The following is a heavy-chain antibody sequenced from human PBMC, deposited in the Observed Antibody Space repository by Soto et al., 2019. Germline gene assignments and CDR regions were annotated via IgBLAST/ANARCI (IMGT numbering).Heavy chain of an antibody. Sequence: EVQLVESGGGLVQPGRSLRLSCAASGFTFDDYAMHWVRQAPGKGLEWVSAISGSGGSTYYADSVKGRFTISRDNSKNTLYLQMNSLRAEDTAVYYCAKEGGGCGGDCRLPSIYYGMDVWGQGTTVTVSS. V-gene: IGHV3-23*04. D-gene: IGHD2-21*02. CDR2: ISGSGGST. J-gene: IGHJ6*02. CDR3: AKEGGGCGGDCRLPSIYYGMDV. CDR1: GFTFDDYA.